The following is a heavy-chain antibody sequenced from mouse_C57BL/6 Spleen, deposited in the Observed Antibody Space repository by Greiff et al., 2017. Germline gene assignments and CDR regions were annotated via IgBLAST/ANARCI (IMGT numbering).Heavy chain of an antibody. CDR3: ARRGYDSAWFAY. Sequence: EVQLQQSGPELVKPGASVKISCKASGYTFTDYYMNWVKQSHGKSLEWIGDINPNNGGTSYNQKFKGKATLTVDKSSSTAYMELRSLTSEDSAVYYCARRGYDSAWFAYWGQGTLVTVSA. J-gene: IGHJ3*01. CDR2: INPNNGGT. D-gene: IGHD2-4*01. CDR1: GYTFTDYY. V-gene: IGHV1-26*01.